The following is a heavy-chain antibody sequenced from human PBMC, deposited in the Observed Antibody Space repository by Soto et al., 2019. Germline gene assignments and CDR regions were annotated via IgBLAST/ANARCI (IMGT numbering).Heavy chain of an antibody. V-gene: IGHV3-23*01. D-gene: IGHD3-10*01. Sequence: GGSLRLSCAASGFTFSSYAMSWVRQAPGKGLEWVSAISGSGGSTYYADSVKGRFTISRDNSKNTLYLQMNSLRAEDTAVYYCATVWFGELLFLDYYYGMDVWGQGTTVTVSS. CDR1: GFTFSSYA. CDR3: ATVWFGELLFLDYYYGMDV. J-gene: IGHJ6*02. CDR2: ISGSGGST.